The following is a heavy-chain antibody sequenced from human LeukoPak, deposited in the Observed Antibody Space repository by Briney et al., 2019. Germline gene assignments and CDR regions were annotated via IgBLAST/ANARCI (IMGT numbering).Heavy chain of an antibody. CDR1: GGTFSSYA. Sequence: ASVKVSCKASGGTFSSYAISWVRQAPGQGLEWMGWISAYNGNTNYAQKLQGRVTMTTDTSTSTAYMELRSLRSDDTAVYYCARDCLSYDFWSEYYYYGMDVWGQGTTVTVSS. CDR3: ARDCLSYDFWSEYYYYGMDV. D-gene: IGHD3-3*01. V-gene: IGHV1-18*01. CDR2: ISAYNGNT. J-gene: IGHJ6*02.